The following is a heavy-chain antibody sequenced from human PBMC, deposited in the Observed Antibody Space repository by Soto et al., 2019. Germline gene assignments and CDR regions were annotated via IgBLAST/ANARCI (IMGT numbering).Heavy chain of an antibody. CDR3: ARGYSYGSYWYFDL. V-gene: IGHV1-18*04. J-gene: IGHJ2*01. D-gene: IGHD5-18*01. CDR2: ITASNGNT. CDR1: GFTFPGFG. Sequence: QLQLVQSGTEVKNPGASVKVSCKASGFTFPGFGITWVRQAPGQGLEWMGWITASNGNTNYAQNHQGRVTMTTDTSTSTAFMELWRQGSDDTAVYYCARGYSYGSYWYFDLWGRGTLVTVSS.